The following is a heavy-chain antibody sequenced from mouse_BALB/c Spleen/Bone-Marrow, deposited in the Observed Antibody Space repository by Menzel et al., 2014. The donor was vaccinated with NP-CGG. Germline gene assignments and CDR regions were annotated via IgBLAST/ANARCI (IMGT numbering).Heavy chain of an antibody. D-gene: IGHD2-1*01. V-gene: IGHV2-9*02. Sequence: VKVVESGPGLVAPSQSLSITCTVSGFSLTSYGVHWVRQPPGKGLEWLGVIWAGGSTNYNSALMSRLSISKDNSKSQVFLKMNSLQTDDTAMYYCARYYGNSLAWFAYWGQGTLVTVSA. CDR2: IWAGGST. J-gene: IGHJ3*01. CDR3: ARYYGNSLAWFAY. CDR1: GFSLTSYG.